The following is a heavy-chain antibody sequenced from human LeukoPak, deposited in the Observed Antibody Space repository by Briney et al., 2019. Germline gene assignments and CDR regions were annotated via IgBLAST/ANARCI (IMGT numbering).Heavy chain of an antibody. CDR1: EFTFDDYA. CDR2: ISWNSGSI. Sequence: GGSLRLSCAASEFTFDDYAMHWVRQAPGKGLEWVSGISWNSGSIAYADSVKGRFTISRDNAKNSLYLQMNSLRAEDTAVYYCASDSVVEWLRSVDPFDYWGQGTLVTVSS. CDR3: ASDSVVEWLRSVDPFDY. D-gene: IGHD5-12*01. V-gene: IGHV3-9*01. J-gene: IGHJ4*02.